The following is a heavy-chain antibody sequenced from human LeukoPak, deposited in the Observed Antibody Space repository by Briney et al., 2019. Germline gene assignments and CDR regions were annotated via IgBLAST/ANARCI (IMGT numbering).Heavy chain of an antibody. CDR1: GFSFSNAW. V-gene: IGHV3-15*01. CDR2: IKSKIDGDTT. CDR3: TTYKVTTAFDL. D-gene: IGHD4-17*01. J-gene: IGHJ2*01. Sequence: GGSLRLSCAASGFSFSNAWMTWVRQAPGKGLEWVGRIKSKIDGDTTDYTEPVKGRFTISRDVSKNTLYLQMNSLKSEDTAVYYCTTYKVTTAFDLWGRGTLVTVSS.